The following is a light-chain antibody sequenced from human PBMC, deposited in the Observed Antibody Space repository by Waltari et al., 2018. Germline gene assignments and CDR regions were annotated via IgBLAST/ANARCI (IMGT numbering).Light chain of an antibody. J-gene: IGKJ4*01. CDR3: QQYYNWPPT. CDR2: AAS. CDR1: QTISSN. V-gene: IGKV3-15*01. Sequence: ETVMTQSPATLSVSPGEGATLSCRASQTISSNLAWYQQKPGQTPRLLIHAASTRATGIPARFSGGGSGTEFTLTISSLQSEDFAVYYCQQYYNWPPTFGGGTRVEIK.